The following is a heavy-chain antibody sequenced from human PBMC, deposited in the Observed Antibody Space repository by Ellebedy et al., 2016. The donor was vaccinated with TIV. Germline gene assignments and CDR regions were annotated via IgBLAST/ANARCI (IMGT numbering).Heavy chain of an antibody. CDR1: GDSISSIYW. V-gene: IGHV4-4*02. J-gene: IGHJ3*02. CDR3: AGEAISIDAFDI. CDR2: IYYSGST. Sequence: SETLSLTCAVSGDSISSIYWWSWVRQPPGKGLEWIGEIYYSGSTNYNPSLKSRVTISVDTSKNQLSLKLSSVTAADTAVYYCAGEAISIDAFDIWGQGTMVTFSS. D-gene: IGHD2/OR15-2a*01.